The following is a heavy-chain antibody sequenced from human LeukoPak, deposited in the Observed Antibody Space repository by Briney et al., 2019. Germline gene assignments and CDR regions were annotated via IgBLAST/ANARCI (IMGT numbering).Heavy chain of an antibody. D-gene: IGHD1-26*01. CDR3: AREEWELGGHDY. CDR2: INPNSGGT. J-gene: IGHJ4*02. Sequence: ASVKVPCKASGYTFTGYYMHWVRQAPGQGLEWMGRINPNSGGTNYAQKFQGRVTMTRDTSISTAYMELSRLRSDDTAVYYCAREEWELGGHDYWGQGTLVTVSS. V-gene: IGHV1-2*06. CDR1: GYTFTGYY.